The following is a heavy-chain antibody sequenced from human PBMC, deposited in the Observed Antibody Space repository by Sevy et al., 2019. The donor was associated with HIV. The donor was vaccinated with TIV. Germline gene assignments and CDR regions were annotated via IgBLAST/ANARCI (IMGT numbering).Heavy chain of an antibody. D-gene: IGHD1-1*01. J-gene: IGHJ5*02. V-gene: IGHV3-30*02. CDR3: AKDSELELNWFDP. Sequence: GGSLRLSCAASGFTFSSYGMHWVRQAPGKGLEWVAFIRYDGSNKYYADSVKGRLTISRDNSKNTLYLQMNSLRAEDTAVYYCAKDSELELNWFDPWGQGTLVTVSS. CDR2: IRYDGSNK. CDR1: GFTFSSYG.